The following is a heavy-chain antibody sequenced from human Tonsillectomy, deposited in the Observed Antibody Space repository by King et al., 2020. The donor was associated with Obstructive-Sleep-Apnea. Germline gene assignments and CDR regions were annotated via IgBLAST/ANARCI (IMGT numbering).Heavy chain of an antibody. D-gene: IGHD6-19*01. CDR3: AKDRGIAVAGTSDGMDV. V-gene: IGHV3-9*01. CDR2: ISWNSGSI. CDR1: GFTFDDYA. Sequence: VQLVESGGGLVQPGRSLRLSCAASGFTFDDYAMHWVRQAPGKGLEWVSCISWNSGSIGYAESVKGRFTISRDNAQNSLYLQMNSLRAEDTALYYCAKDRGIAVAGTSDGMDVWGQGTTVTVSS. J-gene: IGHJ6*02.